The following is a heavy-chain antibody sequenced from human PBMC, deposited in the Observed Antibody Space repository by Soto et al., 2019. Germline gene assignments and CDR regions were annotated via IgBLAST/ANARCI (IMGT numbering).Heavy chain of an antibody. Sequence: GGSLRLSCAASGFTFSGSAMHWVRQAPGKGLEWVGRIRSKANSDATVYAASVKGRFTISRDDSKNTAYLQMNSLKTEDTAVYYCTTEGGLDPFDYWGQGTLVTV. CDR2: IRSKANSDAT. CDR1: GFTFSGSA. V-gene: IGHV3-73*01. CDR3: TTEGGLDPFDY. D-gene: IGHD6-19*01. J-gene: IGHJ4*02.